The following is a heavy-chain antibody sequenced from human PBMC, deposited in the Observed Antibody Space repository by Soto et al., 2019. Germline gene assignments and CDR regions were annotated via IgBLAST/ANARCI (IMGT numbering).Heavy chain of an antibody. D-gene: IGHD2-15*01. J-gene: IGHJ4*02. CDR2: INNSNGQA. V-gene: IGHV3-23*01. CDR1: GFTSTSQS. CDR3: ALRVADYYEY. Sequence: EVQVLESGGGLVQPGGSLRLSCVASGFTSTSQSMSWFRRAPGKGLEWVSGINNSNGQAYYADYVKGRFTTSRDSSKNMLFMQMNSLRGEDTAVYYCALRVADYYEYWGQGIVVTVSS.